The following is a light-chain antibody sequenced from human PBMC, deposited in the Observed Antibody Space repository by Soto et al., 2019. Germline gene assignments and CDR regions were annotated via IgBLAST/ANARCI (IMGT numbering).Light chain of an antibody. CDR1: QSVGTS. CDR3: QQSHSTPLT. V-gene: IGKV1-39*01. J-gene: IGKJ4*01. Sequence: DIQMTQAPSSLSASVGDRVTITCRASQSVGTSLNWYQQKPGKAPNLLVYAASNLQSGVPSRFSGSGSGTDFTLIISSLQPEDFATYYCQQSHSTPLTFGGGTKVEIK. CDR2: AAS.